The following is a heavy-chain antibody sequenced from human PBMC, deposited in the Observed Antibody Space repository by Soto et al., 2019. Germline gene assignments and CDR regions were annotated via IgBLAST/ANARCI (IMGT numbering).Heavy chain of an antibody. CDR3: ARPHMVRGVISWFDP. V-gene: IGHV5-51*01. CDR2: IYPGDSDT. D-gene: IGHD3-10*01. Sequence: GESLKISCKGSGYSFTSYWIGWVRQMPGKGLEWMGIIYPGDSDTRYSPSFQGQATISADKSISTAYLQWSSLKASDTAMYYCARPHMVRGVISWFDPWGQGTLVTVSS. CDR1: GYSFTSYW. J-gene: IGHJ5*02.